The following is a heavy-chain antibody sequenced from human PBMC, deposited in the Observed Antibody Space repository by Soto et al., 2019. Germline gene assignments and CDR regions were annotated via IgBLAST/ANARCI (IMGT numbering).Heavy chain of an antibody. V-gene: IGHV3-33*01. Sequence: PGGSLRLSCAASGFTFSRYGMHWVRQAPGKGLEWVAVIWYDGSNKYYADSVKGRFTISRDNSKNTLYLQMNSLRAEDTAVYYCARDLYEYGGYGRDWGQGTLVTVSS. CDR1: GFTFSRYG. CDR3: ARDLYEYGGYGRD. D-gene: IGHD5-12*01. J-gene: IGHJ4*02. CDR2: IWYDGSNK.